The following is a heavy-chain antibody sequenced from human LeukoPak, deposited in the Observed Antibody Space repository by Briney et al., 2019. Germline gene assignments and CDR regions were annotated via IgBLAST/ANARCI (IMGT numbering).Heavy chain of an antibody. Sequence: ASVKVSCKASGYTFTSYYIHWVRQAPGQGLEWMGIINPSAGSTTFAQDFQGRVTMTRDMSTSTAYMELSSLRSEDTAVYYCARGGVGAAYFDYWGQGTLVTVSS. CDR1: GYTFTSYY. CDR3: ARGGVGAAYFDY. V-gene: IGHV1-46*01. CDR2: INPSAGST. J-gene: IGHJ4*02. D-gene: IGHD2-15*01.